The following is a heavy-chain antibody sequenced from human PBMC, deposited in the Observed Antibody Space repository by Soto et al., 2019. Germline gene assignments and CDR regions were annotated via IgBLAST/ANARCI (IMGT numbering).Heavy chain of an antibody. CDR2: IPSVSSTI. J-gene: IGHJ3*01. V-gene: IGHV3-48*02. Sequence: DVQFGESGGGLVQPGGALRLSCAASGFTFSTNSMNWVRRAPGQGLEWVSYIPSVSSTIEYADSVRGRFTSSRDTAKNSLYLQMRNLRDEDTAVYYCARDRRNSGGYCDSWGQGTLVTVS. CDR3: ARDRRNSGGYCDS. CDR1: GFTFSTNS. D-gene: IGHD1-26*01.